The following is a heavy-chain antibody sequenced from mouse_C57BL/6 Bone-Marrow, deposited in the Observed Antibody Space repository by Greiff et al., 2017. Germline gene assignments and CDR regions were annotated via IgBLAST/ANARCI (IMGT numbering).Heavy chain of an antibody. CDR1: GYAFSSAW. Sequence: VLLVESGPELVKPGDSVSISCKASGYAFSSAWYNCLKRRLRRGLQWFRRFYPGDGDTNYNGSLKGQASLTADKSSSTAYMQLSSLTSEDSAVYFGARWCGYDAGFAYWGQGTLVTVSA. D-gene: IGHD2-2*01. V-gene: IGHV1-82*01. CDR3: ARWCGYDAGFAY. CDR2: FYPGDGDT. J-gene: IGHJ3*01.